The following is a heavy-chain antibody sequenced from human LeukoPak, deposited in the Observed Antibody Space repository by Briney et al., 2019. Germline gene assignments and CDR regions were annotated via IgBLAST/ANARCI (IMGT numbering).Heavy chain of an antibody. CDR2: IYYSGST. Sequence: PSETLSLTCTVSGGSISSGSYFWDWIRQPPGKGLEWIGSIYYSGSTYYNPSLKSRVTISVDTSNNQFSLKLSSVTAADTAMYYCARSKGGYYYWGQGTLVTVSS. D-gene: IGHD3-10*01. V-gene: IGHV4-39*01. CDR1: GGSISSGSYF. J-gene: IGHJ4*02. CDR3: ARSKGGYYY.